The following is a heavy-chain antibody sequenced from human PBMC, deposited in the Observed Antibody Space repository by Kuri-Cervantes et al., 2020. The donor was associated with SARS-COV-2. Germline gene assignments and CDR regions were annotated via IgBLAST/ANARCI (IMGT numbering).Heavy chain of an antibody. V-gene: IGHV3-33*01. CDR1: GFTFSSYG. D-gene: IGHD6-19*01. CDR3: AREDSSGWKRGFDY. J-gene: IGHJ4*02. Sequence: GESPKISCAASGFTFSSYGMHWVRQAPGKGLEWVAVIWYDGSNKYYADSVKGRFTISRDNSKNTLYLQMNSLRAEDTAVYYCAREDSSGWKRGFDYWGQGTLVTVSS. CDR2: IWYDGSNK.